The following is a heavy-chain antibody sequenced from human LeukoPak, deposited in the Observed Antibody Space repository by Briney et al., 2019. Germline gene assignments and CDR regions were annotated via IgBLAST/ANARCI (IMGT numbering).Heavy chain of an antibody. Sequence: AGGSLRLSCAGSGFTFNTYAMTWVRQAPGKGLEWVAAISGSGGTTYYADSVKGRFTISRDNSNNTLFVQMNSLRAEDTAVYYCAKDCGTSSCYNYWGQGTLVTVSS. CDR3: AKDCGTSSCYNY. J-gene: IGHJ4*02. CDR1: GFTFNTYA. D-gene: IGHD2-2*02. V-gene: IGHV3-23*01. CDR2: ISGSGGTT.